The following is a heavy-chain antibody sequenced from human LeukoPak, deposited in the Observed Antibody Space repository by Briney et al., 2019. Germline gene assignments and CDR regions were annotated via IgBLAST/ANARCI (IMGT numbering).Heavy chain of an antibody. D-gene: IGHD3-22*01. Sequence: SQTLSLTCAISGDNVSSDSAAWNWVRQSPSRGLEWLGRTYYRSKWYFDYAVSMKSRITINSDTSQNHFSLHLRSVTSEDTAVYYCGGGDYDNSGGGFDIWGQGTLVTVSS. V-gene: IGHV6-1*01. J-gene: IGHJ3*02. CDR3: GGGDYDNSGGGFDI. CDR1: GDNVSSDSAA. CDR2: TYYRSKWYF.